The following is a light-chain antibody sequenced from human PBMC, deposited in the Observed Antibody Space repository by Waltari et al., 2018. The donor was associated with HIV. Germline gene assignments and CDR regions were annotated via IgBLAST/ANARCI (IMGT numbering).Light chain of an antibody. CDR1: SSDVGNYNL. Sequence: QSALTQPASGSGSPGQSITNTCTGTSSDVGNYNLVPWYQQYPGKAPKLMIYEAVKRPSGVSNRISASKSGNTASLTISGLQAEDEADYYCCSYGGSSTWVFGGGTKLTVL. CDR2: EAV. V-gene: IGLV2-23*01. CDR3: CSYGGSSTWV. J-gene: IGLJ3*02.